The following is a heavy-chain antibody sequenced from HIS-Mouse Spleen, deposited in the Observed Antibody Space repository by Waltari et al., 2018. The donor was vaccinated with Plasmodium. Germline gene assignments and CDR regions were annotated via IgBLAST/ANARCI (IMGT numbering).Heavy chain of an antibody. J-gene: IGHJ6*02. CDR3: ARTTYSSSSAKYYYYGMDV. CDR1: GFSLSTSGMC. V-gene: IGHV2-70*15. D-gene: IGHD6-6*01. Sequence: QVTLRESVPALVTPTQTLTLTCTFSGFSLSTSGMCVTWIRQPPGTALEWLARIDWDDDKYYSTSLKTRLTISKDTSKNQVVLTMTNMDPVDTATYYCARTTYSSSSAKYYYYGMDVWGQGTTVTVSS. CDR2: IDWDDDK.